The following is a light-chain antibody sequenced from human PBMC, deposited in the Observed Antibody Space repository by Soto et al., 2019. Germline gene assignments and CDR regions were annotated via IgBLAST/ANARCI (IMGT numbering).Light chain of an antibody. J-gene: IGKJ2*01. Sequence: EIVMTQSPLSLPVTPGEPASISCRSSQGLLHRNGNKYLDWYLQKPGQSPQLLIYMAFSRASGVPDRFSGSGSGTDFTLKIRRVEAEDVGIYYCMQALQTPVPFGQGTKLQI. V-gene: IGKV2-28*01. CDR1: QGLLHRNGNKY. CDR3: MQALQTPVP. CDR2: MAF.